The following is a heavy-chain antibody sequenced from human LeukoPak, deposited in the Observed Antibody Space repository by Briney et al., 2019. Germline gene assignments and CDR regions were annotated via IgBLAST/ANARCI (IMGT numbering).Heavy chain of an antibody. CDR1: GFTFSNYA. CDR2: IYSGGST. V-gene: IGHV3-53*04. J-gene: IGHJ4*02. CDR3: ARGVLYGDYFDY. Sequence: PGGSLRLSCAASGFTFSNYAMHWVRQAPGKGLEWVSVIYSGGSTYYADSVKGRFTISRHNSKNTLYLQMSSLRAEDTAVYYCARGVLYGDYFDYWGQGTLVTVSS. D-gene: IGHD4-17*01.